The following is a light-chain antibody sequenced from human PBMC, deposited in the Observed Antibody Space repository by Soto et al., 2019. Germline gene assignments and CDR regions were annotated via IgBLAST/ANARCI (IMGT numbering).Light chain of an antibody. J-gene: IGKJ5*01. CDR3: QQYDSSPIT. Sequence: EIVLTQSPGTLSLSPVERATLSCRASQSVSSSYLAWHQQKPGQAPSLLIYGASRRATGIPDRFSGSGSGTDFTLTISRLEPEDFAVYYCQQYDSSPITFGQGTRLEIK. CDR1: QSVSSSY. CDR2: GAS. V-gene: IGKV3-20*01.